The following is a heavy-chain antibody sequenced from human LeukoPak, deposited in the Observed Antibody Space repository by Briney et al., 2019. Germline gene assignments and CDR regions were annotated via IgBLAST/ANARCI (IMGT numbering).Heavy chain of an antibody. CDR1: GFTFSTYW. Sequence: HPGGSLRLSCAASGFTFSTYWMSWVRQAPGKGLEWVANIKQDGSEKHYVDSVKGRFTISRDNAKNTLYLQMNSLRAEDTAVYYCAKDHTYYPPGHPWLTEKGSFDYWDQGTLVTVSS. J-gene: IGHJ4*02. D-gene: IGHD3-22*01. V-gene: IGHV3-7*03. CDR3: AKDHTYYPPGHPWLTEKGSFDY. CDR2: IKQDGSEK.